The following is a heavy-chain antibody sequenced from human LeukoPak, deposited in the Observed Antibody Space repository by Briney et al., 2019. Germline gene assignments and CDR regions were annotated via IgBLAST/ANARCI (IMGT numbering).Heavy chain of an antibody. CDR1: GGSISSSNYY. D-gene: IGHD2-15*01. V-gene: IGHV4-39*01. CDR3: ARHGYCSGGSCYSWGYYYYMDV. CDR2: IYYRGST. J-gene: IGHJ6*03. Sequence: PSETLSLTCTVSGGSISSSNYYWGWIRQPPGKGLEWIGSIYYRGSTYYNPCLMSRVTIFVDTSKNQFSLKLSSVTAADTAVYYCARHGYCSGGSCYSWGYYYYMDVWGKGTTVTISS.